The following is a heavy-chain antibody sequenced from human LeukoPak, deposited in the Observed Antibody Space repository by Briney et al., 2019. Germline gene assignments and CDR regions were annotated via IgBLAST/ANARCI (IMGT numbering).Heavy chain of an antibody. CDR3: ARVGYCSSTSCYSFGMVV. CDR1: GLTFSVYY. J-gene: IGHJ6*02. D-gene: IGHD2-2*01. V-gene: IGHV3-11*01. Sequence: GGSLRLSCAASGLTFSVYYMSWIRQAPGKGLEWVSYISSSGSTIYYADSVKGRFTISRDNAKNSLYLQMNSLRAEDTAVYYCARVGYCSSTSCYSFGMVVWGQGTTVTVSS. CDR2: ISSSGSTI.